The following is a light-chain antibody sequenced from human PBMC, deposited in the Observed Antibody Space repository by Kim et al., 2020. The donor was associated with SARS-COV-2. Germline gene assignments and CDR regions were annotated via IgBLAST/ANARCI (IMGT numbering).Light chain of an antibody. V-gene: IGKV3-20*01. CDR1: QSVSSSY. J-gene: IGKJ1*01. Sequence: SPGERATLSCRASQSVSSSYLAWYQQKPGQAPRLLIYGASSRATGIPDRFSGSGSGIDFTLTISRLEPEDFAVYYCQQYGSSPRTFGQGTKVEIK. CDR2: GAS. CDR3: QQYGSSPRT.